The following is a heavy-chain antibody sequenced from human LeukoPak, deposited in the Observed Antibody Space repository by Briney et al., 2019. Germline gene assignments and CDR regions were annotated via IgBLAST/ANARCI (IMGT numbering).Heavy chain of an antibody. J-gene: IGHJ4*02. CDR2: ISASGTDT. CDR3: SKQLDSGNYYPTGDDY. V-gene: IGHV3-23*01. CDR1: GFTLSSYA. Sequence: GGSLRLSCAASGFTLSSYATSWVRQAPGKGLEWVSSISASGTDTYYADSVKGRFTISRVGSKNTLYLQMNSLRDEDTAVYFCSKQLDSGNYYPTGDDYWGPGTLVTVSS. D-gene: IGHD3-10*01.